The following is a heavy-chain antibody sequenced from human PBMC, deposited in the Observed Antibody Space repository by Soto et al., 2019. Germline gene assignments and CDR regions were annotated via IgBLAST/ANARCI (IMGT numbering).Heavy chain of an antibody. CDR2: TNPKSGYT. CDR3: ASTDGDLDY. J-gene: IGHJ4*02. Sequence: QVQLVQSGAEVKKPGASVKVSCKASGYTFTRYDINWVRQAPGQGLEWMGWTNPKSGYTGSAQKFQDRITMTRDSSRSTAYMVLNGLRSEDTAVYYCASTDGDLDYWGQGSLVTVSS. CDR1: GYTFTRYD. V-gene: IGHV1-8*01. D-gene: IGHD4-17*01.